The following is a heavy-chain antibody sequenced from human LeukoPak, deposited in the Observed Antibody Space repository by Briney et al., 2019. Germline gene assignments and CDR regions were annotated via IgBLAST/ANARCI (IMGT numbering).Heavy chain of an antibody. D-gene: IGHD2-2*01. V-gene: IGHV3-9*01. CDR2: ISWNGGGV. CDR1: GFTFDDYG. Sequence: GRSLRLSCAASGFTFDDYGMQWVRQAPGKGLEWVSGISWNGGGVGYAASVKGRFTISRDNAKKSLYLQLNSLRPEDTALYYCAKGDCGSSSCTRLDNWGQGTLVTVSS. J-gene: IGHJ4*02. CDR3: AKGDCGSSSCTRLDN.